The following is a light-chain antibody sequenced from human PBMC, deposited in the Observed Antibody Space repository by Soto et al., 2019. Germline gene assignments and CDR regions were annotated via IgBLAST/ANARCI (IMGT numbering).Light chain of an antibody. J-gene: IGLJ3*02. CDR3: SSYTSSSTRV. V-gene: IGLV2-14*01. CDR2: EVS. Sequence: QSALTQPASVSGSPGQSITISCTGTSSDVGGYNYVSWYQQHPGKAPKLMIYEVSNRPSGASNRFSGSKSGNTASLTFSGLQAEDEADYCCSSYTSSSTRVFGGGTKLTVL. CDR1: SSDVGGYNY.